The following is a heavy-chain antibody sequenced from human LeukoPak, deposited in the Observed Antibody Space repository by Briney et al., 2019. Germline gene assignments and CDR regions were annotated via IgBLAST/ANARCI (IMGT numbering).Heavy chain of an antibody. J-gene: IGHJ5*02. CDR3: ARASTGTYYYDSSGYSGSFKT. Sequence: SVKVSCKASGGTFSSYAISWVRQAPGQGLEWMGRIISILGIANYAQKFQGRVTITADKSTSTAYMELSSLRSEDTAVYYCARASTGTYYYDSSGYSGSFKTWGQGTLVTVSS. V-gene: IGHV1-69*04. D-gene: IGHD3-22*01. CDR2: IISILGIA. CDR1: GGTFSSYA.